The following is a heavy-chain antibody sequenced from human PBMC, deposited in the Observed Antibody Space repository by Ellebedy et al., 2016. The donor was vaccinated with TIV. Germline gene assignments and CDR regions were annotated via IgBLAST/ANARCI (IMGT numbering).Heavy chain of an antibody. CDR1: GFTFSTYT. V-gene: IGHV3-23*01. Sequence: GGSLRLSXAASGFTFSTYTMSWVRQAPGKGLEWVSAIGASGGDTYYADSVKGRFTISRDNSKNTLYLEMNSLRAEDTAVYYCAQDPRSNYYDSSGGPFDYWGQGTLVTVSS. CDR2: IGASGGDT. J-gene: IGHJ4*02. CDR3: AQDPRSNYYDSSGGPFDY. D-gene: IGHD3-22*01.